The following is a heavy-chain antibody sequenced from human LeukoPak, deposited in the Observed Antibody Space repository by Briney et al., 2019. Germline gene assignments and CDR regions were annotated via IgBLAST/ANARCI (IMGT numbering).Heavy chain of an antibody. D-gene: IGHD4-23*01. CDR1: GDSVSSNSGA. CDR2: TFYRSKWYN. J-gene: IGHJ4*02. CDR3: ARGGYGGKWGVFDY. Sequence: SGPGLVTPSQTLSLTCAISGDSVSSNSGAWNWIRQSPSRGLEWLGRTFYRSKWYNNYAESVKSRITINPDTSKNQFSLQLNSVTPEDTAVYYCARGGYGGKWGVFDYWGQGTLVTVSS. V-gene: IGHV6-1*01.